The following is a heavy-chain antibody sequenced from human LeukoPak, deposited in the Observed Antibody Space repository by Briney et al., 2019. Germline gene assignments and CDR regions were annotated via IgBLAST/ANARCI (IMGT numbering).Heavy chain of an antibody. D-gene: IGHD3-10*01. CDR3: ARRPSGRDYYYGMDV. CDR1: GFTVSSNY. Sequence: GGSLRLSCAASGFTVSSNYMSWVRQAPGKGLEWVSVIYSGGSTYYADSVKGRFTISRDNSKNTLYLQVNSLRAEDTAVYYCARRPSGRDYYYGMDVWGHGTTVTVSS. V-gene: IGHV3-53*01. CDR2: IYSGGST. J-gene: IGHJ6*02.